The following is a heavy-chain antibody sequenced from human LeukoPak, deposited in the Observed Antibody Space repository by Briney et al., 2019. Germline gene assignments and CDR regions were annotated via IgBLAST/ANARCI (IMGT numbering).Heavy chain of an antibody. V-gene: IGHV3-20*04. CDR3: ARDDGGLFDY. J-gene: IGHJ4*02. CDR1: GFTFDDYG. Sequence: GGSLRLSCAASGFTFDDYGMSWVRQAPGKGLEWVSVINWNGGSTGYADSLKGRFTISRDNAKNSLYLQMSSLRAEDTALYYCARDDGGLFDYWGQGTLVTVSS. CDR2: INWNGGST. D-gene: IGHD3-10*01.